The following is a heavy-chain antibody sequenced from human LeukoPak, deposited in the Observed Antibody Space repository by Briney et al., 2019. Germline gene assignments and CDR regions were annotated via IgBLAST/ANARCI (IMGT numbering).Heavy chain of an antibody. D-gene: IGHD5-18*01. CDR3: ARGRGGYSYGYYYYYYMDV. V-gene: IGHV1-18*01. CDR2: ISAYNGNT. J-gene: IGHJ6*03. Sequence: GASVKVSCKASGYTFTSYGISWVRQAPGQGLEWMGWISAYNGNTNYAQELQGRVTMTTDTSTSTAYMELRSLRSDDTAVYYCARGRGGYSYGYYYYYYMDVWGKGTTVTVSS. CDR1: GYTFTSYG.